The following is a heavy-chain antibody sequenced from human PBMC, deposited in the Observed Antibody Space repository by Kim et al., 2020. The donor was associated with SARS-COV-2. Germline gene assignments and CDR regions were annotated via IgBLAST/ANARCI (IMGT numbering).Heavy chain of an antibody. J-gene: IGHJ6*02. CDR3: ASYNGGNSSRDYYGMDV. D-gene: IGHD2-21*02. Sequence: ASVKVSCKASGYTFTSYGISWVRQAPGQGLEWMGWISAYNGNTNYAQKLQGRVTMTTDTSTSTAYMELRSLRSDDTAVYYCASYNGGNSSRDYYGMDVWGQGTTVTVSS. V-gene: IGHV1-18*04. CDR1: GYTFTSYG. CDR2: ISAYNGNT.